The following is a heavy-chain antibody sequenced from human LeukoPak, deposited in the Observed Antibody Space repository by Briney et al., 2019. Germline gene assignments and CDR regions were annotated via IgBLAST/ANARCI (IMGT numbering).Heavy chain of an antibody. Sequence: GGSLRLSCAASGFTFSSYDMHWVRQAPGKGLEWVAVISYDGSNKYYADSVKGRFTISRDNSKNTLYLQMNSLRAEDTAVYYCAKGNYYGSGSYFLSPDYFDYWGQGTLVTVSS. J-gene: IGHJ4*02. D-gene: IGHD3-10*01. V-gene: IGHV3-30*18. CDR2: ISYDGSNK. CDR1: GFTFSSYD. CDR3: AKGNYYGSGSYFLSPDYFDY.